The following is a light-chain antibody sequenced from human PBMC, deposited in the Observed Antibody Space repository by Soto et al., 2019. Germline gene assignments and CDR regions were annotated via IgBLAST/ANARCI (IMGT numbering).Light chain of an antibody. V-gene: IGLV1-44*01. CDR3: AAWDDSLNGVV. CDR1: SSNIGSNS. J-gene: IGLJ2*01. Sequence: QSVLTQPPSASGTPGQRVTISCSGSSSNIGSNSVNWYQQLPGTAPNLHMYSSNQRPSGVPDRFSGSKSGTSASLAISGLQSEDEADYYCAAWDDSLNGVVFGGGTKVTVL. CDR2: SSN.